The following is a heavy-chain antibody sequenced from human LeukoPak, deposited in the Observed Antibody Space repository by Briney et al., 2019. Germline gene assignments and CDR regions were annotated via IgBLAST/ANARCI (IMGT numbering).Heavy chain of an antibody. J-gene: IGHJ5*02. Sequence: GESLKISCKGSGYNFTIYWIGWVRQMPGRGLEWMGVIYPGDSDTRYSPSFQGQVTISADKSISTAYLQWSSLKASDTAMYYCAIFDFLFGEIDNWFDPWGQGTLVTVSS. V-gene: IGHV5-51*01. CDR2: IYPGDSDT. D-gene: IGHD3-16*01. CDR3: AIFDFLFGEIDNWFDP. CDR1: GYNFTIYW.